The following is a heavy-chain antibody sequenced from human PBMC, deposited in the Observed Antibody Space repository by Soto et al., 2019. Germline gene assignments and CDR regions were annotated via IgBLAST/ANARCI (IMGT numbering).Heavy chain of an antibody. CDR1: GFPFSSYV. D-gene: IGHD3-10*01. CDR2: ISGGGGST. CDR3: AKAVTLVRGINPYSYGLDV. V-gene: IGHV3-23*01. Sequence: DVQLLESGGGLVQPGGSLRLSCAVSGFPFSSYVMTWVRQAPGKGLEWVSVISGGGGSTNYAESVKGRFTISRDNSENTRYLQMKSLRDEDTAVYYCAKAVTLVRGINPYSYGLDVWGQGTTVTVSS. J-gene: IGHJ6*02.